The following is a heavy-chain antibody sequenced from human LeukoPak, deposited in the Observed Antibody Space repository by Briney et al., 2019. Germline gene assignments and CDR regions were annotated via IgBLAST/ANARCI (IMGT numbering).Heavy chain of an antibody. D-gene: IGHD6-13*01. CDR3: ARRAQLSATGHYFDY. Sequence: SETLSLTCTVSGGSISSYYWSWIRQPPGKGLEWIGYIYYSGSTNYNPSLKSRVTISVDTSKNQFSLNLSSVTAADTAVYYCARRAQLSATGHYFDYWGQGTLVTVSS. CDR1: GGSISSYY. J-gene: IGHJ4*02. V-gene: IGHV4-59*08. CDR2: IYYSGST.